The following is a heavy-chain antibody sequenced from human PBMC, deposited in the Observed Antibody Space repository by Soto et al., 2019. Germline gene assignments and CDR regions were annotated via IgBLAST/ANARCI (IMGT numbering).Heavy chain of an antibody. CDR2: INPNSGGT. V-gene: IGHV1-2*02. Sequence: ASVKVSCKASGYTFTGYYMHWVRQAHGQGLEWMGWINPNSGGTNYAQKFQGRDTMTRDTSISTAYMELSRLRSDDTAVYYGARDEGRSSVWFDSWGQRPRGTFSS. CDR1: GYTFTGYY. J-gene: IGHJ5*01. D-gene: IGHD6-19*01. CDR3: ARDEGRSSVWFDS.